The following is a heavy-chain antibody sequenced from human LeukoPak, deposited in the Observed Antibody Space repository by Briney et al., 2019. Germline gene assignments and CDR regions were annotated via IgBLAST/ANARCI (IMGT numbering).Heavy chain of an antibody. V-gene: IGHV3-30-3*01. J-gene: IGHJ6*02. CDR1: GFTFSYAW. CDR3: ARATYYYYGMDV. CDR2: ISYDGSNK. Sequence: GGSLRLSCVASGFTFSYAWMSWVRQAPGKGLEWVAVISYDGSNKYYADSVKGRFTISRDNSKNTLYLQMNSLSAEDTAVYYCARATYYYYGMDVWGQGTTVTVSS.